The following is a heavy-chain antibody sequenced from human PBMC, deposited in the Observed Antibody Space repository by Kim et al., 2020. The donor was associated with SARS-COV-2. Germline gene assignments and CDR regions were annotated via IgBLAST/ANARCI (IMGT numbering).Heavy chain of an antibody. CDR1: GYTFTSYD. Sequence: ASVKVSCKASGYTFTSYDINWVRQATGQGLEWMGWMNPNSGNTGYAQKFQGRVTMTRNTSISTAYMELSSLRSEDTAVYYCARGLAPTTVTFFYYYYYYMDVWGKGTTVTVSS. CDR2: MNPNSGNT. D-gene: IGHD4-4*01. J-gene: IGHJ6*03. CDR3: ARGLAPTTVTFFYYYYYYMDV. V-gene: IGHV1-8*01.